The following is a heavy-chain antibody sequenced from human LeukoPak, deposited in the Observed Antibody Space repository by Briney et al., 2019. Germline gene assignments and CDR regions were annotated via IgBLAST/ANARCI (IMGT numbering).Heavy chain of an antibody. CDR1: GFTFSSYS. Sequence: GGSLRLSCAASGFTFSSYSMNWVRQAPGKGLEWVSSISSSSSYIYYADSVKGRFTISRDNAKNSLYLQMSSLRAEDTAVYYCAKLGGDGLDYWGQGTLVTVSS. V-gene: IGHV3-21*01. CDR3: AKLGGDGLDY. D-gene: IGHD5-24*01. J-gene: IGHJ4*02. CDR2: ISSSSSYI.